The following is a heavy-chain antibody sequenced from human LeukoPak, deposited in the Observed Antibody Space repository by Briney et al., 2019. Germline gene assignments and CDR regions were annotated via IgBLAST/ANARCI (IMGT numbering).Heavy chain of an antibody. CDR3: ARGTKTVTTRPVDY. Sequence: PGGSLRLSCVASGFTFTNSAMHWVRQAPGKGLEWVAVISYDGSNIYYADSVKGRFTISRDNSKNTLYLQMKSLRSEDTAIYYCARGTKTVTTRPVDYWGQGTLVTVSS. D-gene: IGHD4-17*01. CDR2: ISYDGSNI. J-gene: IGHJ4*02. CDR1: GFTFTNSA. V-gene: IGHV3-30-3*01.